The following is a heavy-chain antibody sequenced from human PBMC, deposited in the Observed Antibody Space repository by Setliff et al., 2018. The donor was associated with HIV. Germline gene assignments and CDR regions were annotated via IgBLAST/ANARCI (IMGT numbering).Heavy chain of an antibody. CDR3: ARPEQANDWGYYFDS. V-gene: IGHV4-39*01. CDR1: GGSISSYSYF. Sequence: SETLSLTCTVSGGSISSYSYFWGWVRRPPGKGLEWIGNIYRSGSTYYYNPSLKSRVTMSVDTSKNQFSMKLSSVTAADTAVYYCARPEQANDWGYYFDSWGQGTLVTVSS. CDR2: IYRSGSTY. D-gene: IGHD7-27*01. J-gene: IGHJ4*02.